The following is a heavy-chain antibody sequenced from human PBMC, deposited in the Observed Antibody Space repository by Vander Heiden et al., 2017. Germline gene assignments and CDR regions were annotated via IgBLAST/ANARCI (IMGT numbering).Heavy chain of an antibody. CDR3: AKEALLAGRPFDP. J-gene: IGHJ5*02. D-gene: IGHD2-15*01. CDR2: SSDSAGTT. V-gene: IGHV3-23*01. CDR1: GLTFSNYA. Sequence: EVQPLSPGGGLVPPGGSLRLSCAASGLTFSNYAMSWVSQAPGKGLEWVSASSDSAGTTYYADSVKGRFTISRDNSKNTLYLQVNSLRAEDTAVYYCAKEALLAGRPFDPWGQGTLVTVSS.